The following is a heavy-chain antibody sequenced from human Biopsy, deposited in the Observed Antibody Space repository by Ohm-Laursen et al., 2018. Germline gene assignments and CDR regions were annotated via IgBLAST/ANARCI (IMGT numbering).Heavy chain of an antibody. CDR3: ARMDCSGGSCHYYSYGMDV. CDR2: IHHSGST. D-gene: IGHD2-15*01. CDR1: GDSFTGHY. V-gene: IGHV4-4*09. J-gene: IGHJ6*02. Sequence: GTLSLTCSVSGDSFTGHYWTWIRQPPGKGLECIGNIHHSGSTNYNPSLKSRLTISVDTSKNQFSLKLSSVTAADTAVYYCARMDCSGGSCHYYSYGMDVWGQGTTVTVSS.